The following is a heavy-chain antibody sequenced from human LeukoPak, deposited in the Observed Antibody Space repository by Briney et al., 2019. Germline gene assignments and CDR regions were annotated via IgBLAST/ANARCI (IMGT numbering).Heavy chain of an antibody. CDR1: GRSISSYY. D-gene: IGHD6-6*01. CDR3: ARRLRSYGMDV. V-gene: IGHV4-59*08. Sequence: SETLSLTCTVSGRSISSYYWIWIRQPPGKALEWIGYIYYSGSTNYNPSLKSRVTISVDTSKNQFSLKLSSVTAADTAVYYCARRLRSYGMDVWGQGTTVTVSS. J-gene: IGHJ6*02. CDR2: IYYSGST.